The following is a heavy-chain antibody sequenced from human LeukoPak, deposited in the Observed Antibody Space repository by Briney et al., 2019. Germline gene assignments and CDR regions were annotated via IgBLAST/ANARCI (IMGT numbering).Heavy chain of an antibody. Sequence: SVMVSCKASGGTFSSYAISWVRQASGQGLEWMGGIIPIFGTANYAQKFQGRVTITADESTSTAYMELSSLRSEDTAVYYCARGGLGYCSSTSCRLWFDPWGQGTLVTVSS. J-gene: IGHJ5*02. CDR2: IIPIFGTA. D-gene: IGHD2-2*01. V-gene: IGHV1-69*13. CDR3: ARGGLGYCSSTSCRLWFDP. CDR1: GGTFSSYA.